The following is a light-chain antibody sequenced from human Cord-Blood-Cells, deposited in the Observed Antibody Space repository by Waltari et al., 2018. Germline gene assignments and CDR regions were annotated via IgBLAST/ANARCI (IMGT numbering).Light chain of an antibody. CDR1: QSVSSSY. Sequence: EIVLTQSPGTLSLSPGERATLSCRASQSVSSSYLAWYQQKPSQAPRLLIYGASSRATGIPDRFSGSGSGTDFTLTISRLEPEDFAVYYCQQYGSSPVSFGQGTKLEIK. V-gene: IGKV3-20*01. J-gene: IGKJ2*03. CDR2: GAS. CDR3: QQYGSSPVS.